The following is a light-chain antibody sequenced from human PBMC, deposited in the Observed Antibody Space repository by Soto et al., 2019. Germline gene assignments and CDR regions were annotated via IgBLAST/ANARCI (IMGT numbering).Light chain of an antibody. J-gene: IGLJ2*01. CDR1: SSNIGAGYD. V-gene: IGLV1-40*01. CDR2: GNS. CDR3: QSYDSSLVV. Sequence: QPVLTQPPSVSGAPGQRVTVSCTGSSSNIGAGYDVHWYQQLPGTAPKLLIYGNSTRPSGVPDRFSGSMSGTSASLAITGLQAEDEADYYCQSYDSSLVVFGGGTKLTVL.